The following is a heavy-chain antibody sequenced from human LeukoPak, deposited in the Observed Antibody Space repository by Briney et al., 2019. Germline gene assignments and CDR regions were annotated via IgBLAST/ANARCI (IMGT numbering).Heavy chain of an antibody. J-gene: IGHJ4*02. CDR1: GGSVSSYY. CDR2: IYYSGST. V-gene: IGHV4-59*02. CDR3: ARTVRSIAVAGYYFDY. D-gene: IGHD6-19*01. Sequence: PSETLSLTCTVSGGSVSSYYWSWIRQPPGKGLEWIGYIYYSGSTNYNPSLKSRVTISVDTSKNQFSLKLSSVTAADTAVYYCARTVRSIAVAGYYFDYWGQGTLVTVSS.